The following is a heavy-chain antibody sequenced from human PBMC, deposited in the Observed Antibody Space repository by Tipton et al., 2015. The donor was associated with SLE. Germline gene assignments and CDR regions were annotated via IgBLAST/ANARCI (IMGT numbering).Heavy chain of an antibody. V-gene: IGHV4-38-2*01. J-gene: IGHJ4*01. Sequence: TLSLTCAVSGFSISSGYYWGWIRQPPGKGLEWIGTIYHSGNTFYNPSLKSRVTIAIDTSRRQFTLNLKSVTAADTAVYYCASQTGNRALGVFFDYWGQGTLVTVSS. CDR2: IYHSGNT. CDR3: ASQTGNRALGVFFDY. CDR1: GFSISSGYY. D-gene: IGHD7-27*01.